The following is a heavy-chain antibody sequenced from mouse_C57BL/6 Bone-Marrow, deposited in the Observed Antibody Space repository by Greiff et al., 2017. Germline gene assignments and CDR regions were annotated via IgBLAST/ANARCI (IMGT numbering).Heavy chain of an antibody. J-gene: IGHJ2*01. V-gene: IGHV5-4*01. D-gene: IGHD2-3*01. CDR3: ARVYDGYSYYFDY. Sequence: VQLKESGGGLVKPGGSLKLSCAASGFTFSSYAMSWVRQTPEKRLEWVATISDGGSYTYYPDNVKGRFTISRDNAKNNLYLQMSHLKSEDTAMXYCARVYDGYSYYFDYWGQGTTLTVSS. CDR2: ISDGGSYT. CDR1: GFTFSSYA.